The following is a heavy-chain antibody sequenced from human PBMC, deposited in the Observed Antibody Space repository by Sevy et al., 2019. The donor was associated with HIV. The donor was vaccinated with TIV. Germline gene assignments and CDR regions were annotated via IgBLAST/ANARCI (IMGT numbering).Heavy chain of an antibody. CDR3: ARDRGTIVKNKYYYYGMDV. D-gene: IGHD3-22*01. Sequence: GGSLRLSCAASGFTFSNYNMTWVRQAPGKGLEWVSFISSSSGSIYYADSLKGRFTISRDNAKNSLYLQMNSLRAEDTAVDYCARDRGTIVKNKYYYYGMDVWGQGTTVTVSS. J-gene: IGHJ6*02. V-gene: IGHV3-21*01. CDR2: ISSSSGSI. CDR1: GFTFSNYN.